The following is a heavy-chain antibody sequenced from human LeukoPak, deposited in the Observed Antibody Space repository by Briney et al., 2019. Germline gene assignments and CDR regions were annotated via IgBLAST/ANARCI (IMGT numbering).Heavy chain of an antibody. V-gene: IGHV1-69*13. Sequence: SVKVSCKASGYTFTSYYMHWVRQAPGQGLEWMGGIIPIFGTANYAQKFQGRVTITADESTSTAYMELSSLRSEDTAVYYCARDGDCSSTSCYIDYWGQGTLVTVSS. CDR3: ARDGDCSSTSCYIDY. J-gene: IGHJ4*02. D-gene: IGHD2-2*02. CDR1: GYTFTSYY. CDR2: IIPIFGTA.